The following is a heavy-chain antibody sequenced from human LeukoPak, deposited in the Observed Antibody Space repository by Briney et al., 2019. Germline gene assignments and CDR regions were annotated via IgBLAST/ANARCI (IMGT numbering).Heavy chain of an antibody. V-gene: IGHV3-53*01. J-gene: IGHJ3*02. D-gene: IGHD2-15*01. CDR1: GFIVSSNY. CDR2: IYSGGST. Sequence: PGGSLRLSCAASGFIVSSNYMSWVRQAPGKGLEWVSVIYSGGSTYYADSVKGRFTISRDNAKSTLYLQMNSLKAEDTAVYYCARGGYDHAFDIWGQGTMVTVSS. CDR3: ARGGYDHAFDI.